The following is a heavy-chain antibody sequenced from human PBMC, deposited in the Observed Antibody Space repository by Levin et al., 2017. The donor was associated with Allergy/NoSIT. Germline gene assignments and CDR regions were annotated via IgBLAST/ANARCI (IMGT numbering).Heavy chain of an antibody. CDR2: ISWNSDSI. CDR3: TKNMRAQEWLNFDY. J-gene: IGHJ4*02. Sequence: PGGSLRLSCEASGFSFDDYAMHWVRQVPGKGLEWVSGISWNSDSIRYADSVKGRFTISRDNVKNSLYLQMNSLRTEDTAFYYCTKNMRAQEWLNFDYWGQGTLVTVSS. D-gene: IGHD5-24*01. CDR1: GFSFDDYA. V-gene: IGHV3-9*01.